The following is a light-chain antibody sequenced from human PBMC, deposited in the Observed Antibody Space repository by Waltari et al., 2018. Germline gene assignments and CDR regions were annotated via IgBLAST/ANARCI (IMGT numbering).Light chain of an antibody. CDR1: SSNIGSSF. V-gene: IGLV1-47*01. Sequence: QSVLTQPPSASGTPGQRVTISCSGSSSNIGSSFVCWSQHLPGTAPKLLIYRNDPRPSGVPDRFSGSRSGTSASLAISGLRSEDEADYYCAAWDDSLTVRFGGGTKLTVL. CDR3: AAWDDSLTVR. CDR2: RND. J-gene: IGLJ3*02.